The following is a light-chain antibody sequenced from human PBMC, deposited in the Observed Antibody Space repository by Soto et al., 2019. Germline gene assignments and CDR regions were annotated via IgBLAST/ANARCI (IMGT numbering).Light chain of an antibody. J-gene: IGLJ3*02. Sequence: QLVLTQSPSASASLGASVKLTCTLTSGQISYAIAWHQQEPEKGPRFLMKVNSDGSYYKGDGIPDRFTGSSSGTERYLTISSLHSEDDDDSACQTWGSGIVFGGGTKLTVL. CDR2: VNSDGSY. CDR1: SGQISYA. V-gene: IGLV4-69*01. CDR3: QTWGSGIV.